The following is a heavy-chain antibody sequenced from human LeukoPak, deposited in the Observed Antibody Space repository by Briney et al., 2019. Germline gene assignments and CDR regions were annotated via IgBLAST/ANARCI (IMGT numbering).Heavy chain of an antibody. CDR2: IVVGSGNT. D-gene: IGHD5-12*01. V-gene: IGHV1-58*01. Sequence: GASVKVSCKASGFTFTSSAVQRVRQARGQRLEWIGWIVVGSGNTNYAQKFQERVTITRDMSTSTAYMELSSLRSEDTAVYYCAAYGGYSGYDLDYWGQGTLVTVSS. CDR3: AAYGGYSGYDLDY. J-gene: IGHJ4*02. CDR1: GFTFTSSA.